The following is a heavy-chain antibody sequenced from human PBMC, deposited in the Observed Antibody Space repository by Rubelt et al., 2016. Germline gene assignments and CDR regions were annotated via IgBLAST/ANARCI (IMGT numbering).Heavy chain of an antibody. CDR2: AYYSGNA. J-gene: IGHJ3*02. V-gene: IGHV4-39*01. D-gene: IGHD6-13*01. CDR1: GGSISSGVYY. Sequence: QLQLQESGPGLVKASETLSLPCSVSGGSISSGVYYGGWIRQPPGKGLEWIGNAYYSGNAYYNPTLKSRVTISVDTAKDQLSLKLGSVTAADTAVYYCARHEQQLAAFDIWGPGTMVTVSP. CDR3: ARHEQQLAAFDI.